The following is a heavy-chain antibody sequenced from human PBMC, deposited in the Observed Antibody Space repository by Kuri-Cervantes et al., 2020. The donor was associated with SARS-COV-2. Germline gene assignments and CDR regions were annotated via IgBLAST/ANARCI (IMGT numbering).Heavy chain of an antibody. D-gene: IGHD2-2*01. J-gene: IGHJ3*02. CDR1: GGSISSYY. CDR3: ASSAVDRSGDAFDI. V-gene: IGHV4-4*07. Sequence: ESLKISCTVSGGSISSYYWSWIRQPAGKGLEWIGRIYTSGSTNYNPSLKSRVTMSVDTSKNQFSLKLSSVTAADTAVYYCASSAVDRSGDAFDIWGQGTTVTVSS. CDR2: IYTSGST.